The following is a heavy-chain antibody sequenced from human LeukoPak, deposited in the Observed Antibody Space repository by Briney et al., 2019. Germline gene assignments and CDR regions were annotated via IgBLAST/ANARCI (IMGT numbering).Heavy chain of an antibody. CDR1: DDSISDYY. CDR3: TRGAGWLIDY. J-gene: IGHJ4*02. V-gene: IGHV4-59*01. CDR2: FHNSGTS. D-gene: IGHD3-16*01. Sequence: TETLSLTCTVSDDSISDYYRGWIRQPPGKGLEWIGYFHNSGTSTYNPSLKSRVTISADTSKNQFSLKLNSLTTADTAVYYCTRGAGWLIDYWGQGILVTVSS.